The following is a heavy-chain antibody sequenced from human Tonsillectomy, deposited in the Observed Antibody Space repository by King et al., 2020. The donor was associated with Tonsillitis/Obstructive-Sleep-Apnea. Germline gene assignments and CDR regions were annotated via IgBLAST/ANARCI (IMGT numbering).Heavy chain of an antibody. V-gene: IGHV1-46*01. CDR1: GYTFTNYY. D-gene: IGHD6-13*01. Sequence: VQLVESGAEVKKPGASVKVSCATSGYTFTNYYIHWVRQAPGQGLEWMGIINPSDGSTNYAQKFQGRVTMTSDTSSSTLYMELSSLRSEDTGVYYCARERDGKQQTAGLDVWGQGTTVTVSS. CDR2: INPSDGST. CDR3: ARERDGKQQTAGLDV. J-gene: IGHJ6*02.